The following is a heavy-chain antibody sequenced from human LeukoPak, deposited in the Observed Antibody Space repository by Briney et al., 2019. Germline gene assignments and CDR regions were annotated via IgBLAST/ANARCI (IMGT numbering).Heavy chain of an antibody. Sequence: GGSLRLSCAGSGFTFSSYAMSWDRQAPGKGLEWVSAISGSGGSTYYADSVKGRFTISRDNSKNPLYLQMNSLRAEDTAVYYCAKASWTHDYGDIFDYWGQGTLVTVSS. V-gene: IGHV3-23*01. CDR3: AKASWTHDYGDIFDY. D-gene: IGHD4-17*01. J-gene: IGHJ4*02. CDR1: GFTFSSYA. CDR2: ISGSGGST.